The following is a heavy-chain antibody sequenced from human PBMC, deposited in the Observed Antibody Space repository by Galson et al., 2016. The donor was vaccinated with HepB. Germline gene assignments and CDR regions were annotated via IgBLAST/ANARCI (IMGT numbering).Heavy chain of an antibody. CDR2: ISAYIGNT. CDR1: GYTFTSYG. J-gene: IGHJ6*02. CDR3: ARIQKSHYDFWSGYFYFYGMDV. V-gene: IGHV1-18*01. D-gene: IGHD3-3*01. Sequence: SVKVSCKASGYTFTSYGISWVRQAPGQGLEWMGWISAYIGNTNYAQKLQGRVTMTTDTSTSTAYMELRNLRSDDTAVYYCARIQKSHYDFWSGYFYFYGMDVWGQGTTVTVSS.